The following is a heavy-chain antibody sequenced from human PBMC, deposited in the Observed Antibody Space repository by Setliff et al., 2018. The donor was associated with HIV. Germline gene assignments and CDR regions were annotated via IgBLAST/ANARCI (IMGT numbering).Heavy chain of an antibody. J-gene: IGHJ6*03. CDR3: ARGTTATDYYYYMDV. CDR1: GYTFTDYY. V-gene: IGHV1-69-2*01. Sequence: GASVKVSCKASGYTFTDYYMHWVQQAPGKGLGWMGRVEPQHGETIFAGKFQGRVTITADTSTDTAYMELSSLRSEDTAVYFCARGTTATDYYYYMDVWGKGTSVTVSS. CDR2: VEPQHGET. D-gene: IGHD4-17*01.